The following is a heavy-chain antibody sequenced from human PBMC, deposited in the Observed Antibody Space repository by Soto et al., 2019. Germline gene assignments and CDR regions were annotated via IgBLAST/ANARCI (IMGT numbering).Heavy chain of an antibody. V-gene: IGHV3-9*01. D-gene: IGHD6-19*01. CDR3: AKDISGIAVAATY. CDR2: ISWNSGSI. Sequence: GGSLRLSCAASGFTFDDYAMHWVRQAPGKGLEWVSGISWNSGSIGYADSVKGRFTISRDNAKNSLYLQMNSLRAEDTALYYCAKDISGIAVAATYWGQGTLVTVSS. J-gene: IGHJ4*02. CDR1: GFTFDDYA.